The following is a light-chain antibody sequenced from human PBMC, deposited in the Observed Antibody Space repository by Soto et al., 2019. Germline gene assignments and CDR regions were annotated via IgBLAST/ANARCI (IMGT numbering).Light chain of an antibody. CDR3: QHYGRSAYT. CDR2: GAS. V-gene: IGKV3-20*01. Sequence: EIVLTQSPGTLSLSPGERATLSCRASQSVSSNYLAWYQQKPGQAPRLLIYGASSRATGIPDRFSGSGSGTDFTLTSSRREPEELAVYYCQHYGRSAYTFGQGTTLEIK. J-gene: IGKJ2*01. CDR1: QSVSSNY.